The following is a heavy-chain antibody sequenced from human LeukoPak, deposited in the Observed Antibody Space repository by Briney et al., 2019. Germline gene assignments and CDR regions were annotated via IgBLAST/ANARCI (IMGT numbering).Heavy chain of an antibody. CDR3: AREMGGYPFDY. Sequence: GGSLRLSCAASGFTVSSNYMSWVRQAPGKGLEWLSYISISGSTIYYADSVKGRFTISRDNAKNSLYLQMNSLRAEDTAVYYCAREMGGYPFDYWGQGTLVTVSS. V-gene: IGHV3-11*04. J-gene: IGHJ4*02. CDR2: ISISGSTI. D-gene: IGHD5-12*01. CDR1: GFTVSSNY.